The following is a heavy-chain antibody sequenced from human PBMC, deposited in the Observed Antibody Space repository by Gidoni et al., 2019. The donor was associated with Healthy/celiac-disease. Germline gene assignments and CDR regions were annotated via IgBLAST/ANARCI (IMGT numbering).Heavy chain of an antibody. CDR3: TTDQELEPLYYFDY. V-gene: IGHV3-15*01. D-gene: IGHD1-1*01. J-gene: IGHJ4*02. CDR1: GFTFSTAW. CDR2: IKSKTDGGTT. Sequence: EVQLVESGGGLVKPGGSLRLSCAASGFTFSTAWMSWVRQAPGKGLEWVGRIKSKTDGGTTDYAAPVKGRFTISRDDSKNTLYLQMNSLKTEDTAVYYCTTDQELEPLYYFDYWGQGTLVTVSS.